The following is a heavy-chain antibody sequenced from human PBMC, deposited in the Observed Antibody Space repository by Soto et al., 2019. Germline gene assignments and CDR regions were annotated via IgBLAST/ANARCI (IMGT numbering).Heavy chain of an antibody. CDR3: ATACRDGYNCLDY. J-gene: IGHJ4*02. D-gene: IGHD5-12*01. CDR2: IIPILGIA. Sequence: VKVSCKASGGTFSSYTISWVRQAPGQGLEWMGRIIPILGIANYAQKFQGRVTITADKSTSTAYMELSSLRSEDTAVYYCATACRDGYNCLDYWGQGTLVTVSS. V-gene: IGHV1-69*02. CDR1: GGTFSSYT.